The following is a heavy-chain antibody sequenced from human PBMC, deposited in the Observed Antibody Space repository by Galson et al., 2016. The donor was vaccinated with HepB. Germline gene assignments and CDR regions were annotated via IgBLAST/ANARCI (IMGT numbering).Heavy chain of an antibody. D-gene: IGHD2-2*01. CDR1: GFMFTNYA. CDR2: MWYDGSNK. CDR3: TREVKPSAIDY. J-gene: IGHJ4*02. Sequence: SLRLSCAASGFMFTNYATHWVRQAPGKGLEWVAVMWYDGSNKYYADSVKGRFALSRDNSKNTLLLQMNSLRADDTAVYYCTREVKPSAIDYWGQGTLVTVSS. V-gene: IGHV3-33*01.